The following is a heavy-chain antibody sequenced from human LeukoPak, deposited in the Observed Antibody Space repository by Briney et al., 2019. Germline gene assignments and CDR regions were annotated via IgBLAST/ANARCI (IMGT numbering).Heavy chain of an antibody. Sequence: GGSLRLSCAASGFTFSRYSMNWVRQAPGKGLEWVSSITSSSSYIYYADSVKGRFTISRDIAKNSLYLQMNSLRAEDTAVYYCAREAFYDYVWGSYPRLFDSWGQGTLVTVSS. V-gene: IGHV3-21*01. CDR3: AREAFYDYVWGSYPRLFDS. D-gene: IGHD3-16*02. CDR2: ITSSSSYI. CDR1: GFTFSRYS. J-gene: IGHJ4*02.